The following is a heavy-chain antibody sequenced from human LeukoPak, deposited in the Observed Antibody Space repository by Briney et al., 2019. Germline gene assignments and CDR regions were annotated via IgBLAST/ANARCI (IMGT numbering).Heavy chain of an antibody. CDR2: IIPIFGTA. J-gene: IGHJ4*02. CDR1: GGTFTSYA. Sequence: SVKVSCKASGGTFTSYAISWVRQAPGQGLEWMGGIIPIFGTANYAQKFQGRVTITADESTSTAYMDLSSLKSEDTAVYYCARKASGYSGYFDYWGQGTLVTVSS. D-gene: IGHD3-10*01. V-gene: IGHV1-69*13. CDR3: ARKASGYSGYFDY.